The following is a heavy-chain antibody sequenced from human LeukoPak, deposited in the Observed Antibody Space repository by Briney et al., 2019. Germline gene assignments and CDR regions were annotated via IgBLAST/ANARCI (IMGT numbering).Heavy chain of an antibody. J-gene: IGHJ5*02. Sequence: ASVTVSCKASGYTFTSYYMHWVRQAPGQGLEWMGIINPSGGSTSYAQKFQGRVTMTGDMSTSTVYMELSSLRSKDTAVYYCARGGGIVVVPAAIVYWFDPWGQGTLVTVSS. CDR1: GYTFTSYY. CDR3: ARGGGIVVVPAAIVYWFDP. CDR2: INPSGGST. V-gene: IGHV1-46*01. D-gene: IGHD2-2*01.